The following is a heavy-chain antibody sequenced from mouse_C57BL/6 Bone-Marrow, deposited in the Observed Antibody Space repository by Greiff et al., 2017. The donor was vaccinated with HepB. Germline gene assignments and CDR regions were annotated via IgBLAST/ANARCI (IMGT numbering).Heavy chain of an antibody. J-gene: IGHJ4*01. CDR2: ISSGSSTI. Sequence: DVQLVESGGGLVKPGGSLKLSCAASGFTFSDYGMHWVRQAPEKGLEWVAYISSGSSTIYYADTVKGRFTISRDNAKNTLFLQMTSLRSEDTAMYYCARPDYTYFFYAMDYWGQGTSVTVSS. CDR1: GFTFSDYG. V-gene: IGHV5-17*01. CDR3: ARPDYTYFFYAMDY. D-gene: IGHD5-1-1*01.